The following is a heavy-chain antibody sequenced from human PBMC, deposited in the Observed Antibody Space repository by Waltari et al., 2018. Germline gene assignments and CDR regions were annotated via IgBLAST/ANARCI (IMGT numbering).Heavy chain of an antibody. J-gene: IGHJ3*02. D-gene: IGHD2-2*01. CDR3: AKDLRGSTSRGGFDI. CDR2: ISGRSGST. V-gene: IGHV3-23*04. CDR1: GFTFSSYF. Sequence: EVQLVESGGGLVQPGGSLRLSCAAAGFTFSSYFMSGVRQAPGKGLGWGSAISGRSGSTYYADSVKGRFTISRDNSKNTLYLQMNSLRAEDTAVYYCAKDLRGSTSRGGFDIWGQGTMVTVSS.